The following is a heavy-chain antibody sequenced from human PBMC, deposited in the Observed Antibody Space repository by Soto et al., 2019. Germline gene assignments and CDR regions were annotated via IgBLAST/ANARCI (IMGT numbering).Heavy chain of an antibody. V-gene: IGHV1-69*13. CDR2: IIPIFGTA. CDR1: GGTFSSYA. J-gene: IGHJ6*02. D-gene: IGHD3-10*01. CDR3: ARGSYYGSGSYPYYYGMDV. Sequence: SVKVSCKASGGTFSSYAISWVRQAPGQGLERMGGIIPIFGTANYAQKFQGRVTITADESTSTAYMELSSLRSEDTAVYYCARGSYYGSGSYPYYYGMDVWGQGTTVTVSS.